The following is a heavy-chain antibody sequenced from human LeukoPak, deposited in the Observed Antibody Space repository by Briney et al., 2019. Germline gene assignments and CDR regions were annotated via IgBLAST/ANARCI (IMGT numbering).Heavy chain of an antibody. D-gene: IGHD3-16*01. CDR1: GGSISSSSYY. Sequence: PSETLSLTCTVSGGSISSSSYYWGWIRQPPGKGLEWIGSIYYSGSTYYNPSLKSRGTISLDTSKNQFSLKLKSVTAADTAVYYCARDNDPFGPWGQGTLVTVSS. CDR2: IYYSGST. CDR3: ARDNDPFGP. J-gene: IGHJ5*02. V-gene: IGHV4-39*07.